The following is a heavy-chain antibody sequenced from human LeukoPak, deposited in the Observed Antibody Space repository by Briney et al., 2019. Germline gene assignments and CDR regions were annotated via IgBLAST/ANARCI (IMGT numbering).Heavy chain of an antibody. J-gene: IGHJ4*02. CDR3: ARASYYTPGDLDY. CDR2: IYSGGSK. CDR1: RFTVSSNC. Sequence: GGSLRLSCAPSRFTVSSNCISWVRQAPGRGVWCVSLIYSGGSKYYSDFVKGRFTISRDKAKNSLYLQMNSLRAEDTAVYYCARASYYTPGDLDYWGQGTLVTVSS. D-gene: IGHD3-10*01. V-gene: IGHV3-53*01.